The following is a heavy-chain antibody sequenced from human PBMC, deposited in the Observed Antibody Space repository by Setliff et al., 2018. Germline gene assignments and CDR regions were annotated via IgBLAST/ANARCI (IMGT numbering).Heavy chain of an antibody. CDR2: ISRSGTTI. V-gene: IGHV3-11*01. J-gene: IGHJ5*02. CDR3: AGNNVHLEWLFAWFDP. Sequence: AGGSLRLSCAASGFTFSDYYMTWIRQAPGKGLEWVSYISRSGTTIYYADSVRGRFTISRDNAKNSLFLQMNSLRAEDTAVYYWAGNNVHLEWLFAWFDPWGQGTLVTVSS. CDR1: GFTFSDYY. D-gene: IGHD3-3*01.